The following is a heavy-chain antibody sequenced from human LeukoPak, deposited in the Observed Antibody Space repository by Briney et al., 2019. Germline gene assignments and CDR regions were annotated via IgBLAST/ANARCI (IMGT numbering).Heavy chain of an antibody. D-gene: IGHD3-10*01. Sequence: GGSLRLSCAASEFTFSSYGMHWVRQAPGKGLEWVAIISYDGSNKNYAESVKGRFTISRDNSKNTLYLQMNSLRAEDTAVYYCAKGYGSGSYYIGGWGQGTLVTVSS. CDR3: AKGYGSGSYYIGG. V-gene: IGHV3-30*18. CDR2: ISYDGSNK. CDR1: EFTFSSYG. J-gene: IGHJ4*02.